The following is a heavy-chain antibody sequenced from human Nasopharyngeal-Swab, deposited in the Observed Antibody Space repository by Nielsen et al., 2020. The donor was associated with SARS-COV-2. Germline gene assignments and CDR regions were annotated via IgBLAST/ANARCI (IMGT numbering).Heavy chain of an antibody. J-gene: IGHJ4*02. D-gene: IGHD3-3*01. CDR1: GGSISSGDYY. CDR2: IYYSGST. V-gene: IGHV4-30-4*01. Sequence: LRLSCTVSGGSISSGDYYWSWIRQPPGKGLEWIGYIYYSGSTYYNPSLKSRVTISVDTSKNQFSLKLSSVTAADTAVYYCARVPSITIFGVVDYWGQGTLVTVSS. CDR3: ARVPSITIFGVVDY.